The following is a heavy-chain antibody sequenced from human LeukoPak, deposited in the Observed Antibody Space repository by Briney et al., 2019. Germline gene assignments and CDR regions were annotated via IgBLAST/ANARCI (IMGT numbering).Heavy chain of an antibody. V-gene: IGHV4-31*03. CDR1: GGSISSGGYY. D-gene: IGHD3-10*01. J-gene: IGHJ5*02. CDR2: IYYSGST. CDR3: ARVGGHSRLFDP. Sequence: TSQTLSLTCTVSGGSISSGGYYWSWIRQHPGKGLEWIGHIYYSGSTYYNPSLKSRVTISVDTSKNQFSLKLSSVTAADTAVYYCARVGGHSRLFDPWGQGTLVTVSS.